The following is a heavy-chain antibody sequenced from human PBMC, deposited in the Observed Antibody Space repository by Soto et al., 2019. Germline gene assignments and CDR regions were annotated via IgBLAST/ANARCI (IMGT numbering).Heavy chain of an antibody. CDR1: GGSISSGGYY. D-gene: IGHD4-17*01. CDR3: ASGVYGDYARFDY. V-gene: IGHV4-31*03. J-gene: IGHJ4*02. CDR2: IYYSGST. Sequence: LSLTCTVSGGSISSGGYYWSWIRQHPGKGLEWIGYIYYSGSTYYNPSLKSRVTISVDTSKNQFSLKLSSVTAADTAVYYCASGVYGDYARFDYWGQGTLVTVSS.